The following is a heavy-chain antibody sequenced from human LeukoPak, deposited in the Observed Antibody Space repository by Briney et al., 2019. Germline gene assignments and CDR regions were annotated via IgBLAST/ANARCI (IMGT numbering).Heavy chain of an antibody. J-gene: IGHJ3*02. V-gene: IGHV4-4*02. Sequence: PSQTLSLTCAVSGGSISSSNWWSWVRQPPGKGLEWIGEIYHSGSTNYNPSLKSRVTISVDKSKNQFSLKLSSVTAADTAVYYCASGIGRAAAGYDAFDIWGQGTMVTVSS. CDR2: IYHSGST. CDR1: GGSISSSNW. D-gene: IGHD6-13*01. CDR3: ASGIGRAAAGYDAFDI.